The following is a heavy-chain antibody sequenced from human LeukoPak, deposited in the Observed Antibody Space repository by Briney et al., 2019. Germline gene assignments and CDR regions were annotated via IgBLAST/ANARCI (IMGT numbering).Heavy chain of an antibody. J-gene: IGHJ4*02. Sequence: ASVTVSCKVSGYTLTELSMHWVRQAPGKGLEWMGGFDPEDGETIYAQKFQGRVTMTEDTSTDTAYMELSSLRSEDTAVSYCATSGNGITFGGVEYWGQGTLVTVSS. CDR1: GYTLTELS. V-gene: IGHV1-24*01. CDR2: FDPEDGET. CDR3: ATSGNGITFGGVEY. D-gene: IGHD3-16*01.